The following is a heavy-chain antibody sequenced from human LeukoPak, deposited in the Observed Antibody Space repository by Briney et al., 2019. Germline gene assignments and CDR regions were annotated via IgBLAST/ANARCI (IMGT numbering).Heavy chain of an antibody. CDR3: AKGNYDSSGYYFYYYYYMDV. V-gene: IGHV3-23*01. CDR1: GFTFSSYG. D-gene: IGHD3-22*01. Sequence: PGGTLRLSCAASGFTFSSYGMSWVRQAPGKGLEWVSAISGSGGSTYYADSVKGRFTISRDNSKNTLYLQMNSLRAEDTAVYYCAKGNYDSSGYYFYYYYYMDVWGKGTTVTISS. CDR2: ISGSGGST. J-gene: IGHJ6*03.